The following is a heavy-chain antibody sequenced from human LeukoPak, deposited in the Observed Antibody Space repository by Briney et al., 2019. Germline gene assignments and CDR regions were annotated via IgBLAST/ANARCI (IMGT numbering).Heavy chain of an antibody. CDR2: INTGNGNT. V-gene: IGHV1-3*04. D-gene: IGHD3-22*01. CDR1: GYTFTSYA. J-gene: IGHJ1*01. Sequence: ASVRVSCKASGYTFTSYAVHWVRQAPGQRLEWMGWINTGNGNTKSSQKFQDRVALTRDTSASTAYMELNSLSSEDTAVYYCARVPLSDSSGHYYPHWGQGTLVTVSS. CDR3: ARVPLSDSSGHYYPH.